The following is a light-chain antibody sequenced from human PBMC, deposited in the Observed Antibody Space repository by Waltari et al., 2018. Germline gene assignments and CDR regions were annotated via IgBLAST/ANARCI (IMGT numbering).Light chain of an antibody. CDR3: QSADSSSKFQV. CDR2: KDT. V-gene: IGLV3-25*03. Sequence: SYELTQPPSVSVSPGQTARITCSGDALPNQYAYWYQQTSGQAPVVIIYKDTERPSGITERFYGSTSGTIVTLTMSRVKAEDEADYYCQSADSSSKFQVFGGGTKLTVL. CDR1: ALPNQY. J-gene: IGLJ2*01.